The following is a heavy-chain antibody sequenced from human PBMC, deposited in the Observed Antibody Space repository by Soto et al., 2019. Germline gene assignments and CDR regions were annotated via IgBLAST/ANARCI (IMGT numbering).Heavy chain of an antibody. CDR2: IYSSGTT. Sequence: KSSETLSLTCTVSGDSINNSYWSWIRQPAGKGLEWIGRIYSSGTTNFNPSLKTRVTMSADMSKNQLSLKLRSVTAADTAVYYCAKEGSGGSNWFDPWGPGTLVTVSS. CDR1: GDSINNSY. J-gene: IGHJ5*02. V-gene: IGHV4-4*07. D-gene: IGHD1-26*01. CDR3: AKEGSGGSNWFDP.